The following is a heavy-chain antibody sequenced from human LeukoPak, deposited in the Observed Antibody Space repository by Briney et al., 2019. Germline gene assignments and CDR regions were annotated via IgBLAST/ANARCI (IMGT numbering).Heavy chain of an antibody. CDR3: ARWYCVSNTCYHMDV. J-gene: IGHJ6*03. D-gene: IGHD2-2*01. CDR2: IYYTGST. Sequence: PSETLSVSCTVSGGSVNSYYWSWIRQPPGEGLEWIGYIYYTGSTSYNPSLKSRVTMSVDTSKNQLPLKVSSVTAADTAVYYCARWYCVSNTCYHMDVWGKGTPVTVSS. CDR1: GGSVNSYY. V-gene: IGHV4-59*02.